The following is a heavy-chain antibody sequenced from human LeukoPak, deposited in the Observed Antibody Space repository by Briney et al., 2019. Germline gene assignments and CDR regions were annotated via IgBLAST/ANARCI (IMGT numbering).Heavy chain of an antibody. CDR2: ICSSTHDI. CDR1: GFRLRDHY. Sequence: GGSLRLSCAGSGFRLRDHYMTWIRQAPGKDLEWISYICSSTHDIFYADSVKGRFSISRDNAKSSLYLQMDSLRPDVTALYYCARARYDFRSGYYCDHWGQGTLVTVSS. J-gene: IGHJ4*02. V-gene: IGHV3-11*04. CDR3: ARARYDFRSGYYCDH. D-gene: IGHD3-3*01.